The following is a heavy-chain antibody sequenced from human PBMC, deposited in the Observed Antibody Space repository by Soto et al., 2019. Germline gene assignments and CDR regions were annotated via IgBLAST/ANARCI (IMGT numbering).Heavy chain of an antibody. J-gene: IGHJ4*02. V-gene: IGHV3-33*05. CDR3: VRDEGAPRTYYFDH. CDR2: ISYAGTQK. Sequence: PGGSLRLSCATSGFTFSDCGVHWARQAPGKGLEWVAFISYAGTQKYYPDSVRGRFTISRDNSKDTLYLDINSLRAEDAAMYFCVRDEGAPRTYYFDHWGQGALVTVSS. CDR1: GFTFSDCG.